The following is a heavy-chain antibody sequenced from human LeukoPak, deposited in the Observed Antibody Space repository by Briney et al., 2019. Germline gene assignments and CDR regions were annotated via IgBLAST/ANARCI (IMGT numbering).Heavy chain of an antibody. J-gene: IGHJ4*02. CDR2: TNSDGSST. CDR1: GFTFSSYW. V-gene: IGHV3-74*01. Sequence: GGSLRLSCAASGFTFSSYWMHWVRQAPGKGLVWVSRTNSDGSSTSYADSVKGRFTISRDNAKNTLYLQMNSLRAEDTAVYYCARDLWLYYYGSGSYDYWGQGTLVTVPS. CDR3: ARDLWLYYYGSGSYDY. D-gene: IGHD3-10*01.